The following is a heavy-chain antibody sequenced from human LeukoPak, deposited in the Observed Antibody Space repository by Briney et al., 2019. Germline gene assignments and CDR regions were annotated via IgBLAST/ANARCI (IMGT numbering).Heavy chain of an antibody. Sequence: GASVKVSCKASGGTFSSYAISWVRQAPGQGLEWMGRIIPILGIANYAQKFQGRVTITADKSTSTAYMELSSLRSEDTAVYYCARSYSSGWSHNWFDPWGREPWSPSPQ. D-gene: IGHD6-19*01. J-gene: IGHJ5*02. CDR2: IIPILGIA. CDR1: GGTFSSYA. CDR3: ARSYSSGWSHNWFDP. V-gene: IGHV1-69*04.